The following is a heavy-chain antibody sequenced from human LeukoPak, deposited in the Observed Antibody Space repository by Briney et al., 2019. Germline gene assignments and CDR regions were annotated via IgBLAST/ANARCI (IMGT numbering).Heavy chain of an antibody. CDR3: ARWSSGVTGYKAFDI. CDR1: GFTFSSYA. D-gene: IGHD1-14*01. Sequence: GGSLRLSCAASGFTFSSYAMSWVRQAPGKGLEWVSAISGSGGTTYYSDSVKGRFTVSRDNSKNTLYLQMNSLRAEDTAVYYCARWSSGVTGYKAFDIWGQGTMVTVSS. J-gene: IGHJ3*02. CDR2: ISGSGGTT. V-gene: IGHV3-23*01.